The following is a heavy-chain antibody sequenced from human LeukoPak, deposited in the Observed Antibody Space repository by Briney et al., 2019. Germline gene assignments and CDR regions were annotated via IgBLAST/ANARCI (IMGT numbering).Heavy chain of an antibody. CDR1: GFTFTSHA. CDR2: ISSSGSTT. J-gene: IGHJ3*02. Sequence: GGSLRLSCAASGFTFTSHAMSWVRQAPGKGLEWVSYISSSGSTTYYADSVKGRFTISRDNAKNSLYLQMNSLRAEDTAVYYCAGSYGSGPDAFDIWGQGTMVTVSS. V-gene: IGHV3-48*04. CDR3: AGSYGSGPDAFDI. D-gene: IGHD3-10*01.